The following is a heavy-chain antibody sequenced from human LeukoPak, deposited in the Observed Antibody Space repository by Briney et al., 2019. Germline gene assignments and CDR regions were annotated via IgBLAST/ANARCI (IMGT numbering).Heavy chain of an antibody. CDR1: GYTFTSYD. CDR2: ISAYNGNT. D-gene: IGHD2-2*01. Sequence: ASVKVSCKASGYTFTSYDISWVRQAPGQGLEWMGWISAYNGNTNYAQKLQGRVTMTTDTSTSTAYMELRSLRSDDTAVYYCARVDVVVPAAIPYYYYMDVWGKGTTVTVSS. CDR3: ARVDVVVPAAIPYYYYMDV. J-gene: IGHJ6*03. V-gene: IGHV1-18*01.